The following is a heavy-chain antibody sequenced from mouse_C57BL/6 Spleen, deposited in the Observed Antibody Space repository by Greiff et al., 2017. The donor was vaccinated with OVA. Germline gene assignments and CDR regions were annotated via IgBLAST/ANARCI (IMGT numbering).Heavy chain of an antibody. CDR3: ARDKLGGFDY. J-gene: IGHJ2*01. D-gene: IGHD4-1*01. CDR1: GFTFSSYA. CDR2: ISDGGSYT. Sequence: EVQRVESGGGLVKPGGSLKLSCAASGFTFSSYAMSWVRQTPEKRLEWVATISDGGSYTYYPDNVQGRFTISRDNAKNTLYLQMSQLTSEDTAMYYCARDKLGGFDYWGQGTTLTVSS. V-gene: IGHV5-4*01.